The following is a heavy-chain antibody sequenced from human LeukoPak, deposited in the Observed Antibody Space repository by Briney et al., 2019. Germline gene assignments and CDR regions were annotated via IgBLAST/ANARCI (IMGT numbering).Heavy chain of an antibody. CDR1: GYTFTGYY. V-gene: IGHV1-2*02. Sequence: ASVKVSCKASGYTFTGYYMHWVRQAPGQGLEWMGWINPNSGGTNYAQKFQDRVTMTRDTSISTAYMELSRLRSDDTAVYYCARGGRRITMVRGVIYYWGQGTLVTVSS. CDR3: ARGGRRITMVRGVIYY. D-gene: IGHD3-10*01. J-gene: IGHJ4*02. CDR2: INPNSGGT.